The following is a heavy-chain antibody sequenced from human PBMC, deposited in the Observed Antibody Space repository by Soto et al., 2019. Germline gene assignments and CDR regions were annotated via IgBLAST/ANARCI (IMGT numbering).Heavy chain of an antibody. CDR3: ARARFLEWLL. Sequence: PSETLSLTCTVSGGSISSGGYYWSWIRQHPGKGLEWIGYIYYSGSTYYNPSLKSRVTISVDTSKNQFSPKLSSVTAADTAVYYCARARFLEWLLWGQGTLVTVSS. J-gene: IGHJ4*02. CDR1: GGSISSGGYY. D-gene: IGHD3-3*01. V-gene: IGHV4-31*03. CDR2: IYYSGST.